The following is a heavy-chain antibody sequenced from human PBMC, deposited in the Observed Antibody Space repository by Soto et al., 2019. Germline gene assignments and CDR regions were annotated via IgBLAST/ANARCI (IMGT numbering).Heavy chain of an antibody. CDR1: GFTFGTYE. V-gene: IGHV3-48*03. J-gene: IGHJ4*02. D-gene: IGHD5-18*01. CDR3: ARTAGGGYTYGYDY. Sequence: PGGSLRLSCAASGFTFGTYEMNWVRQAPGKGLECLSYISSSGTTIYYADSVKGRFTISRDNAKNSLYLQMNNLRAEDTAVYFCARTAGGGYTYGYDYWGQGTLVTVSS. CDR2: ISSSGTTI.